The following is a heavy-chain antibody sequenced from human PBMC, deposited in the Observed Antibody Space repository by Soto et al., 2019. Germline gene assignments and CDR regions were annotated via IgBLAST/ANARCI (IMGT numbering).Heavy chain of an antibody. CDR3: ATLEDIVVVPAPTDNYYYYYMDV. V-gene: IGHV4-34*01. J-gene: IGHJ6*03. D-gene: IGHD2-2*01. CDR2: INHSGST. CDR1: GGSFSGYY. Sequence: SETLSLTCAVYGGSFSGYYWSWIRQPPGKGLEWIGEINHSGSTNYNPSLKSRVTISVDTSKNQFSLKLSSVTAADTAVYYCATLEDIVVVPAPTDNYYYYYMDVWGKGTTVTVSS.